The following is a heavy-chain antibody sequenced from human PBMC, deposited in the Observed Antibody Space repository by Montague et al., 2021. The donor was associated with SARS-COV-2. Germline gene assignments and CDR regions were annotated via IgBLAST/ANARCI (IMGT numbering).Heavy chain of an antibody. J-gene: IGHJ4*02. CDR2: ISYSGSA. V-gene: IGHV4-34*01. CDR1: GGSFSDYK. Sequence: SETLSLTCAVYGGSFSDYKWTWVRQSPGKGLQWLGQISYSGSANYNPSLKSRVTISVDTAKNQLSLKLTSVNVADTAMYYCTRGAPGYWDQGTLVTVSS. CDR3: TRGAPGY.